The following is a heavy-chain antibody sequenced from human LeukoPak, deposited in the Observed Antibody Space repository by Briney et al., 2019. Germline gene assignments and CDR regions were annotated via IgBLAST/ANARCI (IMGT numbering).Heavy chain of an antibody. CDR1: GFTFSGSA. J-gene: IGHJ4*02. D-gene: IGHD6-25*01. Sequence: GGSLRLSCAASGFTFSGSAIHWVRQAPGKGLEWVGRIRSKANSYATAYAASVKGRFTISRDDSKNTAYLQMNSLKTEDTAVYYCTTTPAPGYWGQGTLVTVSS. CDR2: IRSKANSYAT. V-gene: IGHV3-73*01. CDR3: TTTPAPGY.